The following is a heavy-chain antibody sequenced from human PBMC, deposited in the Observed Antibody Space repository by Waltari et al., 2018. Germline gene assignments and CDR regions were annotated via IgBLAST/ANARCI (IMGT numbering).Heavy chain of an antibody. D-gene: IGHD1-1*01. V-gene: IGHV3-23*05. CDR2: IKSYGSDT. J-gene: IGHJ6*01. Sequence: EEQLSESGGGLVQPGGSLRLSCAASGFTFKDFDMTWVRQAPGKGREWVSKIKSYGSDTQYADFVRGRFTMSRDNSRGTVSLQMNGLRAADTAVYYCVKVMGDLGTKYGLDVWGRGTTVTVSS. CDR3: VKVMGDLGTKYGLDV. CDR1: GFTFKDFD.